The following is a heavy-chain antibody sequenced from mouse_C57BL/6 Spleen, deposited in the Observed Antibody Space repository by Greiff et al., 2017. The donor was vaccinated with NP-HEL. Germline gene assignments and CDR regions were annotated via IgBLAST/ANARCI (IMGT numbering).Heavy chain of an antibody. CDR2: IDPEDGET. CDR1: GFNIKDYY. CDR3: PPYDYGSSLDY. D-gene: IGHD1-1*01. Sequence: EVQLQQSGAELVKPGASVKLSCTASGFNIKDYYMHWVKQRTEQGLEWIGRIDPEDGETKYAPKFQGKATIPADTSSNPAYLQLSSLTSADTAVYYCPPYDYGSSLDYWGQGTTLTVAS. J-gene: IGHJ2*01. V-gene: IGHV14-2*01.